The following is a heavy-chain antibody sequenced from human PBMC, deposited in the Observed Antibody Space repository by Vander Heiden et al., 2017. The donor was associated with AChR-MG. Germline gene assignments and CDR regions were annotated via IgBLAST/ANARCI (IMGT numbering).Heavy chain of an antibody. CDR1: GGSISSYY. Sequence: QVQLQESGPGLVKPSETLSLTCTVPGGSISSYYWSWIRQPPGKGLEWIGYIYYSGSTNYNPSLKSRVTISVDTSKNQFSLKLSSVTAADTAVYYCAREIAAAGTANWFDPWGQGTLVTVSS. J-gene: IGHJ5*02. V-gene: IGHV4-59*01. CDR3: AREIAAAGTANWFDP. CDR2: IYYSGST. D-gene: IGHD6-13*01.